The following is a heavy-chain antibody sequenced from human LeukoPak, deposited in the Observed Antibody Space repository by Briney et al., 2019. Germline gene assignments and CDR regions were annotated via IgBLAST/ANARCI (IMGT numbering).Heavy chain of an antibody. CDR3: ASIPAGYYDSSGYYY. J-gene: IGHJ4*02. CDR1: GFTFSSYS. V-gene: IGHV3-21*01. D-gene: IGHD3-22*01. CDR2: ISSSSSYI. Sequence: GGSLRLSCAASGFTFSSYSMNWVRQAPGKGLEWVSSISSSSSYIYYADSVKGRFTISRDNAKNSLYLQMNSLRAEDTAVYYCASIPAGYYDSSGYYYWGQGTLVTVSS.